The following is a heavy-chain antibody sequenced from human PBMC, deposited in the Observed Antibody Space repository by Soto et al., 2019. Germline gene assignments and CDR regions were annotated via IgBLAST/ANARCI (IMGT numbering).Heavy chain of an antibody. CDR3: ARPTTRYYGMDV. J-gene: IGHJ6*02. CDR2: IYYSGST. Sequence: TVSGGSISSSSYYWGWIRQPPGKGLEWIGSIYYSGSTYYNPSLKSRVTISVDTSKNQFSLKLSSVTAADTAVYYCARPTTRYYGMDVWGQGTTVTVSS. V-gene: IGHV4-39*01. CDR1: GGSISSSSYY. D-gene: IGHD1-1*01.